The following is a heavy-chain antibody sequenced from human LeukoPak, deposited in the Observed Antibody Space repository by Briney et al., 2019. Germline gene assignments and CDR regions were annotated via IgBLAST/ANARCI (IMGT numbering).Heavy chain of an antibody. V-gene: IGHV3-7*01. Sequence: PGGSLRLSWAASGFTFSNYWMSWVRQAPGKGLEWVANIKQDGSEKYYVDSVKGRFTISRDNAKNSLYLQMNSLRAEDTALYYCAREAGTGEYWGQGTLVTVSS. CDR1: GFTFSNYW. J-gene: IGHJ4*02. D-gene: IGHD6-19*01. CDR3: AREAGTGEY. CDR2: IKQDGSEK.